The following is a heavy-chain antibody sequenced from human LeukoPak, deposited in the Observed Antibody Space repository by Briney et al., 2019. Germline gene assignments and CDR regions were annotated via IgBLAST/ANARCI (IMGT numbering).Heavy chain of an antibody. Sequence: GGSLRLSCAASGFTFSSYEMNWVRQAPGKGLEWVSYISSSGSTIYYADSVKGRFTISRDNAKNSLYLQMNSLRAEDTAVYYCARHLWFGDDTGFGYWGQGTLVTVSS. V-gene: IGHV3-48*03. CDR1: GFTFSSYE. CDR2: ISSSGSTI. D-gene: IGHD3-10*01. CDR3: ARHLWFGDDTGFGY. J-gene: IGHJ4*02.